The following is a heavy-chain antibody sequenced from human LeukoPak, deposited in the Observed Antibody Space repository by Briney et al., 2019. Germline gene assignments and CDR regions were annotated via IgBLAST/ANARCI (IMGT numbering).Heavy chain of an antibody. Sequence: GGSLRLSCAASGFTFSRYSMNWVRQAPGKGLEWVSSISGSSSYIYYADSVKGRFTISRHNAKNSLYLQMNSLRAEDTAVYYCARARARRTAVDYWGQGTLVTVSS. J-gene: IGHJ4*02. D-gene: IGHD6-25*01. CDR3: ARARARRTAVDY. CDR2: ISGSSSYI. CDR1: GFTFSRYS. V-gene: IGHV3-21*01.